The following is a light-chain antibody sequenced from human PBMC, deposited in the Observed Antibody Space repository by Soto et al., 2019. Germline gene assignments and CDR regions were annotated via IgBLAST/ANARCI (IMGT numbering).Light chain of an antibody. Sequence: IQLTQSPSSLSASVGDRVTITCRASQGISSWLALYQQKPGKAPKLLIYDASSLESGVPSRFSGSGSGTEFTLTITSLQPDDFATYYCQQYNSYPWTFGQGTKVDIK. CDR2: DAS. CDR3: QQYNSYPWT. CDR1: QGISSW. J-gene: IGKJ1*01. V-gene: IGKV1-5*01.